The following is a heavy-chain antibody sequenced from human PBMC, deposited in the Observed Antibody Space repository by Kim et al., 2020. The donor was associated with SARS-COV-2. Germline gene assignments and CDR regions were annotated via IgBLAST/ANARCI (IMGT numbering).Heavy chain of an antibody. CDR2: INTNKGDT. Sequence: ASVKVSCKASGYTFSIYGFSWVRQAPGQGLEWMGWINTNKGDTNYAQKFQGRVTMTTESSTSTAYMALRSLTSDDTAVYYCARGTWGEVNDYWGQGTLV. V-gene: IGHV1-18*01. D-gene: IGHD3-16*01. J-gene: IGHJ4*02. CDR3: ARGTWGEVNDY. CDR1: GYTFSIYG.